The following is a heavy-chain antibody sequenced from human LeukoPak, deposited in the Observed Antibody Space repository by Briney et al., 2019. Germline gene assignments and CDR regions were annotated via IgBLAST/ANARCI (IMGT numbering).Heavy chain of an antibody. CDR1: GYTFTSYV. Sequence: DASVQVSCKASGYTFTSYVISWLRQAPGQGLHWMEWISADNGKTHYAQKLQRRVTMTTDTSTSTGYVELRGLRSDDTAVYCCASARGSYNWNYHWFDPWGQGTLVTVSS. V-gene: IGHV1-18*01. CDR2: ISADNGKT. D-gene: IGHD1-7*01. CDR3: ASARGSYNWNYHWFDP. J-gene: IGHJ5*02.